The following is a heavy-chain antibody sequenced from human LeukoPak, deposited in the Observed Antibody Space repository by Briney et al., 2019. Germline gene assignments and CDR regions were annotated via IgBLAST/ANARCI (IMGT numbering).Heavy chain of an antibody. Sequence: PSETLSLTCAVYGGSFSGYYWSWIRQHPEKGLEWIGYIYYSGSTYYNPSLKSRIAISLDTSKNQFSLRLSSVTAADTAVYYCAAGTRSSDYWGQGTLVTVSS. CDR1: GGSFSGYY. V-gene: IGHV4-31*11. CDR3: AAGTRSSDY. CDR2: IYYSGST. D-gene: IGHD6-13*01. J-gene: IGHJ4*02.